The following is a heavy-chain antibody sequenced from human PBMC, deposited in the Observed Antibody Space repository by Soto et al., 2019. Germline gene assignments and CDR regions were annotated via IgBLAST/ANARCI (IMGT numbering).Heavy chain of an antibody. CDR1: GGSISSGGYY. V-gene: IGHV4-31*03. Sequence: SETLSLTCTVSGGSISSGGYYWSWIRQHPGKGLEWIGYIYHSGSTYYNPSLKSRVTISVDTSKNQFSLKLSSVTAADTAVYYCARVSSSPLNFDYWGQGTLVTVSS. D-gene: IGHD6-13*01. CDR3: ARVSSSPLNFDY. CDR2: IYHSGST. J-gene: IGHJ4*02.